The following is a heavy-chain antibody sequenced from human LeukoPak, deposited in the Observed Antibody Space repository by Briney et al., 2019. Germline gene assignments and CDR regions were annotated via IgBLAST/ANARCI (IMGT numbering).Heavy chain of an antibody. D-gene: IGHD2-2*01. J-gene: IGHJ4*02. V-gene: IGHV3-23*01. CDR3: AKDFVVVPGLVNYFDS. CDR2: ISGSGSGGST. CDR1: GFTFSSYS. Sequence: PGGSLRLSCAASGFTFSSYSMNWVRQAPGKGLEWVSGISGSGSGGSTYYADSVKGRFTISRDNSKNTLYLQMNSLRAEDTALYYCAKDFVVVPGLVNYFDSWGQGTLVTVSS.